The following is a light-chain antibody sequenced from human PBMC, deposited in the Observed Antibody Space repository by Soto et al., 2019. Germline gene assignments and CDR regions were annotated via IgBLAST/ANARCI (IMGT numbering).Light chain of an antibody. J-gene: IGKJ3*01. CDR1: QDINNY. V-gene: IGKV1-33*01. CDR3: QQYDNMPLT. CDR2: AAS. Sequence: DIQMTQSPSSLSASVGDRVTITCQASQDINNYLNWYQHKPGKAPQLLIYAASTLETGVPSRFSGSGSGTDFTFTISSLQPEDFATYYCQQYDNMPLTFGPGTKVDIK.